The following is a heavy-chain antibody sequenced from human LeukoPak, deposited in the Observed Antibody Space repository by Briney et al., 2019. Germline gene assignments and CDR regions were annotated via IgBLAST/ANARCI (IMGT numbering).Heavy chain of an antibody. CDR3: ARGFYSSSWCNYYYGMDV. D-gene: IGHD6-13*01. CDR1: GYTLTELS. V-gene: IGHV1-24*01. CDR2: FDPEDGET. Sequence: AAVKVSCKVSGYTLTELSMHWVRQAPGKGLEWMGGFDPEDGETIYAQKFQGRVTMTEDTSTDTAYMELSSLRSEDTAVYYCARGFYSSSWCNYYYGMDVWGQGTTITVSS. J-gene: IGHJ6*02.